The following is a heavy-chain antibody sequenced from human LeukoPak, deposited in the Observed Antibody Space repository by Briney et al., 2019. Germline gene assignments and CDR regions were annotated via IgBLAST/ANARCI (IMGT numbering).Heavy chain of an antibody. CDR3: ARGQYGSGSYPPGAFDI. D-gene: IGHD3-10*01. J-gene: IGHJ3*02. Sequence: SETLSLTCTVSGGSISSYYWSWIRQPPGKGLEWIGYIYYSGSTNYNPSLKSRLTIAVDTSKNQFSLKLSSVTAADTAVYYCARGQYGSGSYPPGAFDIWGQGTMVTVSS. CDR1: GGSISSYY. V-gene: IGHV4-59*01. CDR2: IYYSGST.